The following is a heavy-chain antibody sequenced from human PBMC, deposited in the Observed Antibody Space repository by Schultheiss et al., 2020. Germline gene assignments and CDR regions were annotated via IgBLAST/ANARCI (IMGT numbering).Heavy chain of an antibody. CDR1: GFTFTSYA. V-gene: IGHV3-30-3*01. CDR2: ISYDGSNK. J-gene: IGHJ6*02. CDR3: GGSSSSSGFNYYYGMDV. Sequence: GGSLRLSCAASGFTFTSYAMHWVRQAPGKGLEWVAVISYDGSNKFYADSVKGRFTISRDNSKNTLYLQMNSLRAEDTAVYYCGGSSSSSGFNYYYGMDVWGQGTTVTVSS. D-gene: IGHD6-19*01.